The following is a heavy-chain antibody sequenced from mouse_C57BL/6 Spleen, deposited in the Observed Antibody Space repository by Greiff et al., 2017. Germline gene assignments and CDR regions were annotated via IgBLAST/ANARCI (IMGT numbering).Heavy chain of an antibody. Sequence: VQLQQPGAELVRPGSSVKLSCKASGYTFTSYWMHWVKQRPIQGLEWIGNIDPSDSETHYNQKFKDKATLTVDKSSSTAYMQLSSLTSEDSAVYYCARGSNWYYFDYWGQGTTLTVSS. CDR3: ARGSNWYYFDY. CDR2: IDPSDSET. CDR1: GYTFTSYW. V-gene: IGHV1-52*01. J-gene: IGHJ2*01. D-gene: IGHD2-5*01.